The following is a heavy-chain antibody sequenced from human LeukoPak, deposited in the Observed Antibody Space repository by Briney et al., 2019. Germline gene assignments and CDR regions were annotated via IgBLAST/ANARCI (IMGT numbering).Heavy chain of an antibody. Sequence: GASVKVSCKASGYTFTTYGISWVRQAPGQGVEWMGWISPYKGNTNYTQKLQGRVTMPTHTSTSTAYMELRSLRSDDPAVYYCARDRAVVVAATDYWGQGTLVTVSS. CDR1: GYTFTTYG. CDR3: ARDRAVVVAATDY. J-gene: IGHJ4*02. D-gene: IGHD2-15*01. CDR2: ISPYKGNT. V-gene: IGHV1-18*01.